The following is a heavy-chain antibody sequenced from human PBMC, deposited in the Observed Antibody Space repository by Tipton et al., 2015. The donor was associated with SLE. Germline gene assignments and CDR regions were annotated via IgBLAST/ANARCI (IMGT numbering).Heavy chain of an antibody. CDR1: GGSFSGYY. CDR2: INHSGST. D-gene: IGHD3-10*02. Sequence: TLSLTCAVYGGSFSGYYWTWIRQTPGKGLEWIGEINHSGSTNYNPSLKSRVTISVDTSKNQFSLKLSSVTAADTAVYYCARGIVFGESSYYHYYYMDVWGKGPRSPSP. V-gene: IGHV4-34*01. CDR3: ARGIVFGESSYYHYYYMDV. J-gene: IGHJ6*03.